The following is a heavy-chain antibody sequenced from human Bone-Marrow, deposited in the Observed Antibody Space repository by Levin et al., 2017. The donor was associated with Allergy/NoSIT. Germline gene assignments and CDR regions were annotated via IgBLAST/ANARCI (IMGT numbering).Heavy chain of an antibody. CDR3: ARKILPSVDYDYYGMDV. Sequence: SETLSLTCAVSGASISGGHWWSWVRQPPGKGLEWVGDIYHSGNAIYKPSLKGRVTMSIDKSKNQFSLNLKSVTAADTAVYYGARKILPSVDYDYYGMDVWGQGTTVTVSS. D-gene: IGHD5/OR15-5a*01. V-gene: IGHV4-4*02. CDR2: IYHSGNA. CDR1: GASISGGHW. J-gene: IGHJ6*02.